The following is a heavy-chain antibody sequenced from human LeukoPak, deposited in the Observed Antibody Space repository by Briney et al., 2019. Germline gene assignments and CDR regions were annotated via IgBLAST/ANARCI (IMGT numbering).Heavy chain of an antibody. Sequence: SETLSLTCSVSGGSISSYYWSWIRQPPGKGLEWIGYIYYSGSTNYNPSLKSRVTISVDTSKNQFSLKLSSVTAADTAVYYCARGRRGYSYGQYYYYMDVWGKGTTVTISS. D-gene: IGHD5-18*01. CDR1: GGSISSYY. CDR3: ARGRRGYSYGQYYYYMDV. J-gene: IGHJ6*03. V-gene: IGHV4-59*01. CDR2: IYYSGST.